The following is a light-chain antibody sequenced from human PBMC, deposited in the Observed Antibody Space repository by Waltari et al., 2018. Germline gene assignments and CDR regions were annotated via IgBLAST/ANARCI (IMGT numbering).Light chain of an antibody. CDR2: GAS. J-gene: IGKJ1*01. CDR1: QSVSRNY. CDR3: QQYGSSLWT. Sequence: EFVLTQSPGILSLSPGERATLSCRASQSVSRNYLALYQQKPGQAPRLLIYGASRRATGIPDRFSGSGSGTDFTLTISRLEPEDFALYYCQQYGSSLWTFGQGTKVEIK. V-gene: IGKV3-20*01.